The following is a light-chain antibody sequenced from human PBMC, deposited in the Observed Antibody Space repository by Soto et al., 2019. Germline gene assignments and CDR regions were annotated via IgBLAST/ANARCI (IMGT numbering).Light chain of an antibody. CDR2: GAS. J-gene: IGKJ1*01. CDR1: QSVIGS. V-gene: IGKV3-20*01. Sequence: SPGERSTLSCMTSQSVIGSLAWYQQKPGRAPRLLIYGASSRATGIPDRFSGSGSGTDFTLTISRLEPEDFAVYYCQQYGSSPTWTFGQGTKVDIK. CDR3: QQYGSSPTWT.